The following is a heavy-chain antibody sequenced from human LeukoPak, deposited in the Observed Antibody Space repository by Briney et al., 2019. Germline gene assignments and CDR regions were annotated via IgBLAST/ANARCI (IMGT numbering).Heavy chain of an antibody. Sequence: GGSLRLSCAASGFTFSSYAMNWVRQAPGKGLEWVSSISSTSSFIHYADSVKGRFTISRDNANNLLYLQMNSLRVEDTAVYYCARDLNSGWYSLYYFDFWGQGTLVTISS. D-gene: IGHD6-19*01. CDR1: GFTFSSYA. J-gene: IGHJ4*02. CDR2: ISSTSSFI. V-gene: IGHV3-21*01. CDR3: ARDLNSGWYSLYYFDF.